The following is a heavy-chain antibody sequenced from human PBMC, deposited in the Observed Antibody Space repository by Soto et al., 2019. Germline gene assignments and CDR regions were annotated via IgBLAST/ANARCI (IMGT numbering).Heavy chain of an antibody. D-gene: IGHD6-19*01. CDR1: GFTFSSYA. V-gene: IGHV3-23*01. Sequence: EVQLLESGGGLVQPGGSLRLSCAASGFTFSSYAMSWVRQAPGKGLEWVSAISGSGGSTYYADSVKGRFTISRDNSKNTLYLQMNSLRAEDTAVYYCAKPPALGSGRYSAFDIWGQGTMVTVSS. J-gene: IGHJ3*02. CDR2: ISGSGGST. CDR3: AKPPALGSGRYSAFDI.